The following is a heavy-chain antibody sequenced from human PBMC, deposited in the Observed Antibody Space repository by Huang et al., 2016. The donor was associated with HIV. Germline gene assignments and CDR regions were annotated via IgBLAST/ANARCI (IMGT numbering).Heavy chain of an antibody. D-gene: IGHD3-22*01. CDR3: AKHLGGRRGFTFIVLFGAFDM. V-gene: IGHV3-23*01. CDR2: TTAAGGST. CDR1: GFTFGVYA. Sequence: EVQLLESGGGLAQPGGSLRLSCTAPGFTFGVYALNWVRPGPGKVLEWGSGTTAAGGSTYYAKSVKGRFTISRDKSKNTLYLQMNSLRAEDTALYYCAKHLGGRRGFTFIVLFGAFDMWGQGTMVTVSS. J-gene: IGHJ3*02.